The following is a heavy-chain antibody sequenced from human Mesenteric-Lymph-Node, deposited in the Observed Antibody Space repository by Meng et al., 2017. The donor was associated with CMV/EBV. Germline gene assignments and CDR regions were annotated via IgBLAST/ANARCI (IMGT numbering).Heavy chain of an antibody. Sequence: GSLRLSCTISGGSVSSGSYYWSWIRQPPGKGLEWIGYIYYSGSTNYNPSLKSRVTISVGTSKNQFSLKLSSVTAADTAVYYCARDSFDTAFDYWGQGTLVTVSS. CDR2: IYYSGST. CDR1: GGSVSSGSYY. J-gene: IGHJ4*02. D-gene: IGHD5-18*01. CDR3: ARDSFDTAFDY. V-gene: IGHV4-61*01.